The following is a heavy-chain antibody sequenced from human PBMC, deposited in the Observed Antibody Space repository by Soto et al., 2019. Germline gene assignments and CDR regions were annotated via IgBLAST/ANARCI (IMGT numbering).Heavy chain of an antibody. CDR1: GFTFSNYD. CDR2: ISTAGNT. J-gene: IGHJ4*02. V-gene: IGHV3-13*01. CDR3: ASGGISTGSSSWYDFDF. D-gene: IGHD6-13*01. Sequence: GVSLRLSCAASGFTFSNYDMQWVCQVTGKGLECISTISTAGNTYYSGSVKGRFTISRENAKNSLYLQMNSLRAEDTAAYYCASGGISTGSSSWYDFDFWGQGTLVTVSS.